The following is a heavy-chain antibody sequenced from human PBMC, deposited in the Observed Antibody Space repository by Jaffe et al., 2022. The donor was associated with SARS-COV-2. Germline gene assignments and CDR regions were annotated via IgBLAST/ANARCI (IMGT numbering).Heavy chain of an antibody. V-gene: IGHV3-23*01. CDR3: AKDHGGDWDD. Sequence: EVQLLESGGVLVQPGGSLRLSCAASGFTFSTYAMSWVRQAPGKGPEWVSGITGSGVSTFYADFVKGRFTISRDNSKNTLYLQMNSLRAEDTAVYYCAKDHGGDWDDWGQGTLVTVSS. CDR1: GFTFSTYA. D-gene: IGHD2-21*02. CDR2: ITGSGVST. J-gene: IGHJ4*02.